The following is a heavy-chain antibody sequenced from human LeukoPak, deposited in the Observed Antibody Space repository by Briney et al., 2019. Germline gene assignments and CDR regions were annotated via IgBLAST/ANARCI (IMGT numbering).Heavy chain of an antibody. Sequence: GGSLRLSCAASGFTFSSYSMNWVRQAPGKGLEWVSSISSSSSYVYYADSVKGRFTISRDNAKNSLYPQMNSLRAEDTAVYYCARARGIVGATIGLDYWGQGTLVTVSS. D-gene: IGHD1-26*01. CDR3: ARARGIVGATIGLDY. V-gene: IGHV3-21*01. CDR1: GFTFSSYS. J-gene: IGHJ4*02. CDR2: ISSSSSYV.